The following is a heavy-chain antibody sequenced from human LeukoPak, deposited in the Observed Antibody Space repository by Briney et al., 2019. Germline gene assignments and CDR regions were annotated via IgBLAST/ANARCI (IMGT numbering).Heavy chain of an antibody. CDR1: GFTFCDYY. CDR3: AREGQWLDDAFDI. CDR2: ISSSGSTI. D-gene: IGHD6-19*01. Sequence: GGSLRLSCAASGFTFCDYYMSWIRQAPGKGLEWVSYISSSGSTIYYADSVKGRFTISRDNAKNSLYLQMNSLRAEDTAVYYCAREGQWLDDAFDIWGQGTMVTVSS. J-gene: IGHJ3*02. V-gene: IGHV3-11*04.